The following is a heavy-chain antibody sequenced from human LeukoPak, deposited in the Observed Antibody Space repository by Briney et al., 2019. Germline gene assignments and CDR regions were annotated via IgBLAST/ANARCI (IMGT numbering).Heavy chain of an antibody. CDR1: GGSISSYY. V-gene: IGHV4-59*01. D-gene: IGHD6-19*01. CDR2: IYYSGST. J-gene: IGHJ4*02. CDR3: ARESYSSPFDY. Sequence: SETLSLTCTVSGGSISSYYWSWIRQPPGKGLEWIGYIYYSGSTNYNPSLKSRVTISVDTSKNQFSLKLSSVTAADTAVYYCARESYSSPFDYWGQGTLVTVSS.